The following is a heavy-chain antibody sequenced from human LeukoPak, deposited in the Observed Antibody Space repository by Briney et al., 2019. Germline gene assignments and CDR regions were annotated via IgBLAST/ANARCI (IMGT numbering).Heavy chain of an antibody. Sequence: SETLSLTCTVSGGSIRSSRHYWGWIRQPPGKGLELVVNIYHGGSTYYTPSLRGRFTMSVYTPKTQFFLNLSSLTPADPPMYFCARLPREADEYWGQGTMVTV. CDR3: ARLPREADEY. J-gene: IGHJ4*02. V-gene: IGHV4-39*01. CDR2: IYHGGST. CDR1: GGSIRSSRHY.